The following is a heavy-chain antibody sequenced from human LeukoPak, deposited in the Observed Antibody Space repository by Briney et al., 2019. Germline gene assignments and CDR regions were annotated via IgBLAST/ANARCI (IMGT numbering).Heavy chain of an antibody. CDR3: AKDGVSIAAAEYYYYGMDV. CDR2: IRYDGSNK. D-gene: IGHD6-13*01. V-gene: IGHV3-30*02. Sequence: PGGSLRLSCAASGFTFSSYSMNWVRQAPGKGLEWVAFIRYDGSNKYYADSVKGRFTISRDNSKNTLYLQMNSLRAEDTAVYYCAKDGVSIAAAEYYYYGMDVWGQGTTVTVSS. CDR1: GFTFSSYS. J-gene: IGHJ6*02.